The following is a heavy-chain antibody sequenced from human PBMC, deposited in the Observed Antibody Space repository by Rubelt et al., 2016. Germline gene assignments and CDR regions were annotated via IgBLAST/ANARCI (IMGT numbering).Heavy chain of an antibody. CDR2: VSHSGGP. J-gene: IGHJ4*02. V-gene: IGHV4-34*02. D-gene: IGHD6-19*01. CDR3: VRGPDSLDISGFLH. CDR1: GEPLSNYL. Sequence: QVRLQQWGGGLLKASETLSLTCAVYGEPLSNYLWTWVRQSPGKGLEWIGEVSHSGGPNSIPSLEGRLTTSMDTSRNQVSIRLTSVVAADSATDYFVRGPDSLDISGFLHWGQGVPVTVSS.